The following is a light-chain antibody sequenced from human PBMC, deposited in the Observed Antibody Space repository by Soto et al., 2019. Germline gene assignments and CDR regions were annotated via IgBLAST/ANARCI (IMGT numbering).Light chain of an antibody. Sequence: EIVMTQSPVTLSVSPGERATLSCRASQSVSSNLAWYQQKPGQAPSLLIYGAFTRATGIPARFSGSGSGTEFTLTISSLQSEDFAVYYCQQYNSWPLTFGGGTKVDIK. CDR1: QSVSSN. V-gene: IGKV3-15*01. J-gene: IGKJ4*01. CDR3: QQYNSWPLT. CDR2: GAF.